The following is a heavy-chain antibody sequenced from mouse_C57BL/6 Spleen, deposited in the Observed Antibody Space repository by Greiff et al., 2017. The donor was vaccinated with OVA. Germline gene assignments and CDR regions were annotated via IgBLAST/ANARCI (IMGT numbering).Heavy chain of an antibody. CDR1: GFTFSSYA. V-gene: IGHV5-4*01. CDR3: ARDYYGFDY. D-gene: IGHD1-1*01. Sequence: DVQLVESGGGLVKPGGSLKLSCAASGFTFSSYAMSWVRQTPEKRLEWVATISDGGSYTYYPDNVKGRFPISRDNAKHNLYLQMSHLKSEDTAMYYCARDYYGFDYWGQGTTLTVSS. J-gene: IGHJ2*01. CDR2: ISDGGSYT.